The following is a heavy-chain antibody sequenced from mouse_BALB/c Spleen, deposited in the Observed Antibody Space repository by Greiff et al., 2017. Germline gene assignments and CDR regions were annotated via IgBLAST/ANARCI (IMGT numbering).Heavy chain of an antibody. V-gene: IGHV1-12*01. D-gene: IGHD2-1*01. CDR1: GYTFTSYN. CDR2: IYPGNGDT. Sequence: QVQLQQPGAELVKPGASVKMSCKASGYTFTSYNMHWVKQTPGQGLEWIGAIYPGNGDTSYNQKFKGKATLTADKSSSTAYMQLSSLTSEDSAVYYCARWGYGNYFDYWGQGTTLTVSS. CDR3: ARWGYGNYFDY. J-gene: IGHJ2*01.